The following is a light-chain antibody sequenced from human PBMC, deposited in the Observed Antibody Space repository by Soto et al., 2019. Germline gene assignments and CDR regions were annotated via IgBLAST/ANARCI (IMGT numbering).Light chain of an antibody. Sequence: QSVLTEPHSASWSPGQSVAISCTGTSSDVGGYNYVSWYQQHPGKAPKLMIYEVNKRPSGVPDRFSGSKSGNTASLTVSGLQAEDEADYYCSSYAGSSNVFGTGTKVTVL. V-gene: IGLV2-8*01. J-gene: IGLJ1*01. CDR1: SSDVGGYNY. CDR3: SSYAGSSNV. CDR2: EVN.